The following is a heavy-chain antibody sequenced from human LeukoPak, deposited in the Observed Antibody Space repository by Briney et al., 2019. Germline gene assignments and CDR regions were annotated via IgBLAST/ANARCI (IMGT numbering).Heavy chain of an antibody. J-gene: IGHJ3*02. CDR1: GYTFTSYD. V-gene: IGHV1-8*03. Sequence: ASVKVSCKASGYTFTSYDINWVRQATGQGLEWMGWMNPNSGNTGYAQKFQGRVTITRNTSISTAYMEPSSLRSEDTAVYYCARASGSYIDAFDIWGQGTMVTVSS. CDR3: ARASGSYIDAFDI. D-gene: IGHD1-26*01. CDR2: MNPNSGNT.